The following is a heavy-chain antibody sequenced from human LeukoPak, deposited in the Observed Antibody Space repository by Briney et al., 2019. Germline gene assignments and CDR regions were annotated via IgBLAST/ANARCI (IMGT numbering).Heavy chain of an antibody. V-gene: IGHV3-30*02. CDR1: GFTFNNYG. Sequence: GGSLRLSCAASGFTFNNYGMHWVRQAPGKGLEWVAFIRYDASNKYYTDSVKGRFTISRDNSWNTLYLLMNSLRTEDTAVYYCAKDFSSWNPSEIDYWGQGTLVTVSS. D-gene: IGHD6-13*01. J-gene: IGHJ4*02. CDR2: IRYDASNK. CDR3: AKDFSSWNPSEIDY.